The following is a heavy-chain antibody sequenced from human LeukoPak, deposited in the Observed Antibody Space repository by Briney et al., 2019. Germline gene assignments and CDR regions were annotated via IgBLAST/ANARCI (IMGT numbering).Heavy chain of an antibody. D-gene: IGHD1-1*01. CDR3: VKKPGRGYNWNDVYFAFDI. CDR2: ISSNGGST. Sequence: GGSLRLSCSASGFTFSSYAMHWVRQAPGKGLEYVSAISSNGGSTYYADSVEGRFTISRDNSKNTLYLQMSSLRAEDTAVYYCVKKPGRGYNWNDVYFAFDIWGQGTMVTVSS. CDR1: GFTFSSYA. J-gene: IGHJ3*02. V-gene: IGHV3-64D*06.